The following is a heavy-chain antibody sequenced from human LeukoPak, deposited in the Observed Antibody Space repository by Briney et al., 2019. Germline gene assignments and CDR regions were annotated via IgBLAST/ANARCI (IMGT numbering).Heavy chain of an antibody. CDR3: AREGAAEISSDFFDY. D-gene: IGHD3-22*01. CDR2: ISGSSSYI. Sequence: GGSLRLSCAASGFTFSSYAMNWVRQAPGKGLEWVSSISGSSSYINYADSVKGRFTISRDNAKNSLYLQMNSLRAEDTAVYYGAREGAAEISSDFFDYGGRGPLVTVS. J-gene: IGHJ4*02. CDR1: GFTFSSYA. V-gene: IGHV3-21*01.